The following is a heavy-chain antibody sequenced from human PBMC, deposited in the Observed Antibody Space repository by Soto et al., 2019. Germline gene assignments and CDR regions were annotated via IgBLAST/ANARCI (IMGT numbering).Heavy chain of an antibody. CDR1: GFTFSNAW. CDR2: IKSKTDGGTT. D-gene: IGHD2-2*01. CDR3: TTATYCSSTSCYFGYYYGMDV. V-gene: IGHV3-15*07. Sequence: EVQLVESGGGLVKPGGSLRLSCAASGFTFSNAWMNWVRQAPGKGLEWVGRIKSKTDGGTTDYAAPVKGRFTISRDDSKNTLYLQMNSLKTEDTAVYYCTTATYCSSTSCYFGYYYGMDVWGQGTTVTVSS. J-gene: IGHJ6*02.